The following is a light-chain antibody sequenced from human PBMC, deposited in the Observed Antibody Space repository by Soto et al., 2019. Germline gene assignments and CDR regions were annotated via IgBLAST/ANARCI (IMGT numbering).Light chain of an antibody. CDR2: GAS. CDR1: QSVSSSY. Sequence: EIVLTQSPGTLSLSPGERATLSCRASQSVSSSYLAWYQQKPGQAPRLLIYGASSRATGIPDRFSGSGSGTDFTLTISRLEPEDFAVYYCHQYDRSPLTFGGGTKVESK. CDR3: HQYDRSPLT. V-gene: IGKV3-20*01. J-gene: IGKJ4*01.